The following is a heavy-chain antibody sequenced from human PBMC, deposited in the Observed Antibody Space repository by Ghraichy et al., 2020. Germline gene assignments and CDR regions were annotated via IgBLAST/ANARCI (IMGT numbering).Heavy chain of an antibody. Sequence: SETLSLTCTVSGGSISSYYWSWIRQPPGKGLEWIGYIYYSGSTNYNPSLKSRGTISVDTSKNQFSLKLSPVTAADTAVYYCAGVGCSSTSCSRRNAFDIWGQGTMVTVSS. V-gene: IGHV4-59*01. CDR3: AGVGCSSTSCSRRNAFDI. J-gene: IGHJ3*02. D-gene: IGHD2-2*01. CDR2: IYYSGST. CDR1: GGSISSYY.